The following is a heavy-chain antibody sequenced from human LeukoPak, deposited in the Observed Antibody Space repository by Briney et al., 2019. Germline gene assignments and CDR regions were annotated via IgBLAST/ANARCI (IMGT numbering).Heavy chain of an antibody. Sequence: SETLTLTCTVSDNSISTNNYYWSWIRQPPGKGLEWVGTLHFSGTPYCSPSLNSRVSISVDTSKNQFSLMLKSVTATDTAVYYCTRGGDVCKLGNFWGQGTLVTVSS. J-gene: IGHJ4*02. CDR1: DNSISTNNYY. D-gene: IGHD2-21*01. V-gene: IGHV4-39*01. CDR2: LHFSGTP. CDR3: TRGGDVCKLGNF.